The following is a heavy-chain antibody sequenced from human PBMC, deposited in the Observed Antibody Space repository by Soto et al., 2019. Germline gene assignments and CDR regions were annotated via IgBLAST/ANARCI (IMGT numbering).Heavy chain of an antibody. Sequence: QVQLQESGPGLVKPSQTLSLTCTVSGGSISSGGYYWSWIRQHPGKGLEWIGYIYYSGCTYYHPSLNSRVSMSSDPSKSQFSLQLSSVTAADTAVYYCATYRRGGSCYLDYGGQGTLVTVSS. V-gene: IGHV4-31*03. D-gene: IGHD2-15*01. CDR1: GGSISSGGYY. CDR3: ATYRRGGSCYLDY. J-gene: IGHJ4*02. CDR2: IYYSGCT.